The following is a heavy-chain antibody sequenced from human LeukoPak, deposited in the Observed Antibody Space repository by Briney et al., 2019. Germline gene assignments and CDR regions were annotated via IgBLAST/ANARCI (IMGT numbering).Heavy chain of an antibody. Sequence: PPETLSLTCTVSGGSISSYYWSWIRQPPGKGLEWIGYIYYSGSTNYNPSLKSRVTISVDTSKNQFSLKLSSVTAADTAVYYCARVFYDFWSGPDRLYYYYGMDVWGQGTTVTVSS. CDR1: GGSISSYY. D-gene: IGHD3-3*01. V-gene: IGHV4-59*01. CDR2: IYYSGST. CDR3: ARVFYDFWSGPDRLYYYYGMDV. J-gene: IGHJ6*02.